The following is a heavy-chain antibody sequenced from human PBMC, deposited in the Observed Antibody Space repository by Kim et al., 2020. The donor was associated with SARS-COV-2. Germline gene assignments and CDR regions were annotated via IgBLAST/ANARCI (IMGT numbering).Heavy chain of an antibody. V-gene: IGHV3-23*01. CDR3: AKRFWVVAGAHDY. Sequence: GGSLRLSCAASGFTFSSYAMTWVRQAPGKGLEWVSDISGGGDTTYYADSVKGRFTISRDNSKNTLYLQMNSLRAEDTAVYYCAKRFWVVAGAHDYWGQGTLVTVSS. J-gene: IGHJ4*02. CDR1: GFTFSSYA. CDR2: ISGGGDTT. D-gene: IGHD2-15*01.